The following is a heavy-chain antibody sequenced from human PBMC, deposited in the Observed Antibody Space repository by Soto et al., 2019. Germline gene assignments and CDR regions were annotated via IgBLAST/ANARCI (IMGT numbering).Heavy chain of an antibody. D-gene: IGHD3-9*01. Sequence: GGSLRLSCAASGFTFSSYAMHWVRQAPGKGLEWVAVISYDGSNKYYADSVKGRFTISRDNSENTLYLQMNSLRAEDTAVYYCARARRVGKSVRRYYFDHWGQGTLVTVSS. V-gene: IGHV3-30-3*01. CDR3: ARARRVGKSVRRYYFDH. J-gene: IGHJ4*02. CDR2: ISYDGSNK. CDR1: GFTFSSYA.